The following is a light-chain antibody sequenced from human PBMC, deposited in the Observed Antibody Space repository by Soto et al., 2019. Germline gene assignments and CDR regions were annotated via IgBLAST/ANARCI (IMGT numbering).Light chain of an antibody. Sequence: EIVLTQSPATLSLSPGERATLSCRASQSVSSYLAWYQQKPGQAPRLLIYDASNRATGIPARFSGSGSGTDFTLTISRLEPEDCAVYYCQQRSNWPPLTFGGGTKVEFK. CDR2: DAS. CDR1: QSVSSY. CDR3: QQRSNWPPLT. V-gene: IGKV3-11*01. J-gene: IGKJ4*01.